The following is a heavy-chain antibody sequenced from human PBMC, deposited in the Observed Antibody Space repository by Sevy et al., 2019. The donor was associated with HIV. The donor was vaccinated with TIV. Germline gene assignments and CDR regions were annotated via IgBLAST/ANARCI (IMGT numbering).Heavy chain of an antibody. CDR1: GYTLTELS. V-gene: IGHV1-24*01. J-gene: IGHJ4*02. D-gene: IGHD3-16*02. CDR2: FDPEDGET. CDR3: ATETLLCILFMITFGGVIATLERYYFDY. Sequence: ASVKVSCKVSGYTLTELSMHWARQAPGKGLEWMGGFDPEDGETIYAQKFQGRVTMTEDTSTDTAYMELSSLRSEDTAVYYCATETLLCILFMITFGGVIATLERYYFDYWGQGTLVTVSS.